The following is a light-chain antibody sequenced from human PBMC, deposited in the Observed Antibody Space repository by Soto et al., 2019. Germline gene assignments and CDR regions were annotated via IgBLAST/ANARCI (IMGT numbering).Light chain of an antibody. J-gene: IGLJ3*02. CDR3: AAWDDSLNGRV. V-gene: IGLV1-44*01. CDR2: RND. CDR1: GSNIGSHD. Sequence: QSVLTQPPSASGTPGQRVTISCSGSGSNIGSHDVYWYQHLPGTAPKVLIYRNDQRPSGVPDRFSASRSGTSASLAISGLQSEDEADYYCAAWDDSLNGRVFGVGTKLTVL.